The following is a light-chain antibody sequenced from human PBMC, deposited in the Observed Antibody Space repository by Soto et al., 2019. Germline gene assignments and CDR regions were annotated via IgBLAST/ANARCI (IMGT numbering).Light chain of an antibody. CDR2: DAS. Sequence: DIQMTQSPSTLSASVGDGVTITCRASQSISSWLAWYQQKPGKAPKLLIYDASSLESGVPSRFSGSGSGTEFTLTISSLQPDDFATYYCQQYWGTFGQGTKLEIK. J-gene: IGKJ2*01. V-gene: IGKV1-5*01. CDR3: QQYWGT. CDR1: QSISSW.